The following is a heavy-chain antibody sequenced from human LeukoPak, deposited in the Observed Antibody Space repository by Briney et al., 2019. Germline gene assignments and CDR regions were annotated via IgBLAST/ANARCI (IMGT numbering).Heavy chain of an antibody. D-gene: IGHD3-16*01. V-gene: IGHV4-34*01. CDR1: GGSFSGYY. CDR2: INHSGST. CDR3: ARGRLGGGHYYGMGV. Sequence: SETLSLTCAVYGGSFSGYYWSWIRQPPGKGLEWIGEINHSGSTNYNPSLKSRVTISVDTSKNQFSLKLSSVTAADTAVYYCARGRLGGGHYYGMGVWGQGTTVTVSS. J-gene: IGHJ6*02.